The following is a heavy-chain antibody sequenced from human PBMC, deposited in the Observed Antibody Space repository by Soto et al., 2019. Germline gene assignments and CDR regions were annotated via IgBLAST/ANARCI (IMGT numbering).Heavy chain of an antibody. J-gene: IGHJ4*02. CDR3: ASLILAFTEPFAY. V-gene: IGHV4-39*01. D-gene: IGHD2-15*01. Sequence: LTCAVSGGSVRSSGDYWALKKQPPGKGLEWIGSLYSSGKTYRNPSLKSRVTMSDDTSKNQLSLRLGSVTAADTAVYYCASLILAFTEPFAYWGQGT. CDR2: LYSSGKT. CDR1: GGSVRSSGDY.